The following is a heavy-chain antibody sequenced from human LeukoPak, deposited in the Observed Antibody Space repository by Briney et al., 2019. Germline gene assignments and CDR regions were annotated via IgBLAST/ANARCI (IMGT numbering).Heavy chain of an antibody. V-gene: IGHV1-2*02. D-gene: IGHD2-15*01. CDR1: GYTFIGYY. CDR2: INPNSGAT. CDR3: ASQYCSGGSCYSEYFDY. J-gene: IGHJ4*02. Sequence: ASVKVSCKASGYTFIGYYMHWVRQAPGQGLEWMGWINPNSGATNSAQKFQGRVTMTRDTSISTAYMELSSLRSEDTAVYYCASQYCSGGSCYSEYFDYWGQGTLVTVSS.